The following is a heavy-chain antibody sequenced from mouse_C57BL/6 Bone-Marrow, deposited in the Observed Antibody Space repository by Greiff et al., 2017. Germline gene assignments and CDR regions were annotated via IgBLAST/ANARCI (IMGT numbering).Heavy chain of an antibody. Sequence: VQLQQSGPGLVKPSQSLSLTCSVTGYSITSGYYWNWIRQFPGNKLEWMGYISYDGSNNYNPSLKNRISITRDTSKNQFFLKLNSVTTEDTATYYCARDRGLQKGYYAMDYWGQGTSVTVSS. J-gene: IGHJ4*01. CDR2: ISYDGSN. CDR3: ARDRGLQKGYYAMDY. V-gene: IGHV3-6*01. CDR1: GYSITSGYY. D-gene: IGHD2-4*01.